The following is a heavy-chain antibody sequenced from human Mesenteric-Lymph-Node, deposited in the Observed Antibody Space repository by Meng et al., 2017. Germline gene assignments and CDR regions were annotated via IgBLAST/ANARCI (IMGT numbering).Heavy chain of an antibody. Sequence: GESLKISCEASGFTFSNCWMSWVRQAPGKGLEWVANIKQDGSEKYYVDSVKGRFTISRDNAKNSLYLQMNSLRADDTAVYYCAKGLVRGLDYWGQGMLVTVSS. CDR2: IKQDGSEK. V-gene: IGHV3-7*03. D-gene: IGHD3-10*01. CDR3: AKGLVRGLDY. CDR1: GFTFSNCW. J-gene: IGHJ4*02.